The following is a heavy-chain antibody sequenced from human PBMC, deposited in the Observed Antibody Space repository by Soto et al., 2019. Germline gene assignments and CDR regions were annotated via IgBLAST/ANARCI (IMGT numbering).Heavy chain of an antibody. D-gene: IGHD4-4*01. Sequence: LSLTCSVSGGSISGANNYWNWIRQHPGKGLEWIGYIFYTGTTYYNPSLKSRVTMSVDTSENKFSLKLTSVTAADTAVYYCARTAYSIFHYFDKWGQGTLVTVSS. J-gene: IGHJ4*02. CDR3: ARTAYSIFHYFDK. CDR2: IFYTGTT. CDR1: GGSISGANNY. V-gene: IGHV4-31*03.